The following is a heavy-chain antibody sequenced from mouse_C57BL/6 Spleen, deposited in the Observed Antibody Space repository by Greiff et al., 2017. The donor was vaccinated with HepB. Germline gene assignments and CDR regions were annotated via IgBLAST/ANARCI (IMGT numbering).Heavy chain of an antibody. V-gene: IGHV5-9-1*02. CDR1: GFTFSSYA. CDR2: ISSGGDYI. J-gene: IGHJ3*01. CDR3: TRVTGPFAY. Sequence: DVMLVESGEGLVKPGGSLKLSCAASGFTFSSYAMSWVRQTPEKRLEWVAYISSGGDYIYYADTVKGRFTISRDNARNTLYLQMSSLKSEDTAMYYCTRVTGPFAYWGQGTLVTVSA. D-gene: IGHD4-1*01.